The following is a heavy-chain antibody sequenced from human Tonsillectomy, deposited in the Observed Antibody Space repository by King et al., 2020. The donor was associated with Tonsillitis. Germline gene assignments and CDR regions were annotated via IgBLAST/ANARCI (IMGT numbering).Heavy chain of an antibody. V-gene: IGHV3-9*01. CDR3: AKGEWLRSKPFDY. CDR1: GFTFDDYA. Sequence: DVQLMESGGGLVQPGRSLRLSCAASGFTFDDYAMHWVRQAPGKGLEWVSGISWNSGSIGYADSVKGRFTISRDNAKNSLYLQMNSLRAEDTALYYCAKGEWLRSKPFDYWGQGTLVTVSS. J-gene: IGHJ4*02. D-gene: IGHD5-12*01. CDR2: ISWNSGSI.